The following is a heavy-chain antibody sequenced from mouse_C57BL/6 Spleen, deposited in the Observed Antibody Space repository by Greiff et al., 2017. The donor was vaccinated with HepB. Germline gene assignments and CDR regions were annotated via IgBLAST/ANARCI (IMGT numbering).Heavy chain of an antibody. CDR2: IYPGSGNT. V-gene: IGHV1-76*01. CDR3: AADYYGSSYGFAY. Sequence: QVQLQQSGAELVRPGASVKLSCKASGYTFTDYYINWVKQRPGQGLEWIARIYPGSGNTYYNEKFKGKATLTAEKSSSTAYMQLSSLTSEDSAVYFCAADYYGSSYGFAYWGQGTLVTVSA. CDR1: GYTFTDYY. D-gene: IGHD1-1*01. J-gene: IGHJ3*01.